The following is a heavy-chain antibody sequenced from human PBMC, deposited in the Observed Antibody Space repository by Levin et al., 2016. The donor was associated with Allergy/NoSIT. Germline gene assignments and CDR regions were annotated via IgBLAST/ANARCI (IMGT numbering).Heavy chain of an antibody. D-gene: IGHD4-17*01. J-gene: IGHJ3*02. Sequence: ASVKVSCKASGYTFTSYYMHWVRQAPGQGLEWMGIINPSGGSTSYAQKFQGRVTMTRDTSTSTVYMELSSLRSEDTAVYYCARPMTTVTKTHLWVDAFDIWGQGTMATVSS. CDR2: INPSGGST. CDR3: ARPMTTVTKTHLWVDAFDI. CDR1: GYTFTSYY. V-gene: IGHV1-46*03.